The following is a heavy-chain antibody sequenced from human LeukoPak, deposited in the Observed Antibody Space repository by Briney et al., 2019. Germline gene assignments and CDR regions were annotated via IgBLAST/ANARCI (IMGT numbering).Heavy chain of an antibody. Sequence: ASVKVSCKVSGYTLTELSMHWVRQAPGKGLEWMGGFDPEDGETIYAQKFQGRVTMTRDMSTSTAYMELSSLRSEDTAVYYCARGSFGDYYYYYMDVWGKGTTVTISS. CDR3: ARGSFGDYYYYYMDV. CDR2: FDPEDGET. D-gene: IGHD3-16*01. V-gene: IGHV1-24*01. J-gene: IGHJ6*03. CDR1: GYTLTELS.